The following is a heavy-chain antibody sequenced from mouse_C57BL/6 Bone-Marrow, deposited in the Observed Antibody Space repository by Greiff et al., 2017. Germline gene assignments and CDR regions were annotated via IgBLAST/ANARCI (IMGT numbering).Heavy chain of an antibody. CDR2: IDPEDGET. J-gene: IGHJ3*01. Sequence: VQLQQSGAELVKPGASVKLSCTASGFNIKDYYMHWVKQRTEQGLEWIGRIDPEDGETKYAPKFQGKATITEATSSNTAYLQLSSLTSEDTAVYYCGQYSYGNGSPAWFAYWGQGTLVTVSA. CDR3: GQYSYGNGSPAWFAY. CDR1: GFNIKDYY. D-gene: IGHD1-1*02. V-gene: IGHV14-2*01.